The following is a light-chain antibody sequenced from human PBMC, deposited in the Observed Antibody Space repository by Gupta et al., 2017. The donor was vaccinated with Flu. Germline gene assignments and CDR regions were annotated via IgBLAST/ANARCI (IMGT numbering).Light chain of an antibody. CDR3: QQSDTTPLT. Sequence: DIQITRSPSSLSASVGDRITITCRASQSLGTYLNWYQQKPGQAPNLLIYGESSLQSGVPSRFSGSGSGTDFTLTISRLQREDFATYYCQQSDTTPLTFGGGTKVEIK. CDR2: GES. CDR1: QSLGTY. J-gene: IGKJ4*01. V-gene: IGKV1-39*01.